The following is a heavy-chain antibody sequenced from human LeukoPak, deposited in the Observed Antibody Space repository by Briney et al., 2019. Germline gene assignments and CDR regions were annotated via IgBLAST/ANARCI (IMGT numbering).Heavy chain of an antibody. CDR1: GFTSSNYG. CDR2: ISGSGGST. D-gene: IGHD2-8*01. J-gene: IGHJ4*02. V-gene: IGHV3-23*01. Sequence: GGSLRLSCAVSGFTSSNYGMNWVRQAPGKGLEWVSAISGSGGSTYYANSVKGRFTISRDNYKSTLYLQMSSLRAEDTAVYYCAKGRDSYAILDYWGQGTLVTVSS. CDR3: AKGRDSYAILDY.